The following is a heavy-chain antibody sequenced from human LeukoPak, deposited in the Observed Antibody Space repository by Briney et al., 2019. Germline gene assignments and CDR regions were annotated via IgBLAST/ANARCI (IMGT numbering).Heavy chain of an antibody. Sequence: PGGPQTLPCAACGFTFSQYHKLWLPHAPGKALEGLSYISYGSCTIYYADSVKGRFTISRDNAKNSLYLQMNSLRDEDTAVYYCARARGNSGYSDYWGQGTLVTVSS. CDR1: GFTFSQYH. J-gene: IGHJ4*02. CDR2: ISYGSCTI. CDR3: ARARGNSGYSDY. D-gene: IGHD5-12*01. V-gene: IGHV3-48*02.